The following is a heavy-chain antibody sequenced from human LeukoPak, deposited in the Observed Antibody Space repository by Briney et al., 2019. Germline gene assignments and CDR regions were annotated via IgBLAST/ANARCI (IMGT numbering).Heavy chain of an antibody. Sequence: GASVKVSCKASGYTFTSYGISWVRQAPGQGLEWMGWISAYNGNTNYAQKLQGRVTMTTDTSTSTAYMELRSLRSDDTAVYYCARDYDFWGGYRGPYYYYGMDVWGQGTTVTVSS. CDR2: ISAYNGNT. D-gene: IGHD3-3*01. V-gene: IGHV1-18*01. CDR3: ARDYDFWGGYRGPYYYYGMDV. J-gene: IGHJ6*02. CDR1: GYTFTSYG.